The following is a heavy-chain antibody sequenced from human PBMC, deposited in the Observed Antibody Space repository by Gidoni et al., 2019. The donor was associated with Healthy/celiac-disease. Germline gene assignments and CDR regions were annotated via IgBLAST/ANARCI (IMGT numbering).Heavy chain of an antibody. CDR2: INHSGST. CDR3: AREEGSSWYDNRVVDY. Sequence: QVQLQQWGAVLLKPSETLSLTCAVYGGSFSGYYWSWIRQPPGKGLEWIGEINHSGSTNYNPSLKSRVTISVDTSKNQFSLKLSSVTAADTAVYYCAREEGSSWYDNRVVDYWGQGTLVTVSS. J-gene: IGHJ4*02. CDR1: GGSFSGYY. D-gene: IGHD6-13*01. V-gene: IGHV4-34*01.